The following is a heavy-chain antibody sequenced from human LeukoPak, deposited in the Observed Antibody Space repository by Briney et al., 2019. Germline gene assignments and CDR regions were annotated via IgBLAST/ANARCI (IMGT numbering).Heavy chain of an antibody. Sequence: GGSLRLSCAASGFTFSSYSMNWVRQAPGKGLEWVSSISSSSSYIYYADSVKGRFTISRDNAKNSPYLQMNSLRAEDTAVYYCARAPGNWFDPWGQGTLVTVSS. J-gene: IGHJ5*02. CDR3: ARAPGNWFDP. V-gene: IGHV3-21*01. CDR1: GFTFSSYS. CDR2: ISSSSSYI.